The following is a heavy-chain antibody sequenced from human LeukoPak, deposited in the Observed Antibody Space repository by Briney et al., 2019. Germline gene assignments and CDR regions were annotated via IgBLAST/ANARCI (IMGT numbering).Heavy chain of an antibody. CDR1: GFTFSSYG. CDR2: IRYDGSNK. D-gene: IGHD2-2*01. Sequence: GGSLRLSCAASGFTFSSYGMHWVRQAPGKGLEWVAFIRYDGSNKYYADSVKGRFTISRDNSKNTLYLQMNSLRAEDTAVYYCAKGKVVVPAAIDYWGQGTLVTVSS. CDR3: AKGKVVVPAAIDY. J-gene: IGHJ4*02. V-gene: IGHV3-30*02.